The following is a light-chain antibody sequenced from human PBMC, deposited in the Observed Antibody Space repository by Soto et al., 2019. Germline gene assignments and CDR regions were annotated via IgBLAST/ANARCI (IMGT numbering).Light chain of an antibody. CDR3: QQHNGYSERM. CDR1: QDISNY. Sequence: DIQMTQSPCSLSASVGDRVTITCQASQDISNYLNWYQQKPGKAPKLLIYDASNLETGVPSRFSGSGSGTEFTLTISSLQPDDFATYYCQQHNGYSERMFGQGTKVDIK. V-gene: IGKV1-33*01. CDR2: DAS. J-gene: IGKJ1*01.